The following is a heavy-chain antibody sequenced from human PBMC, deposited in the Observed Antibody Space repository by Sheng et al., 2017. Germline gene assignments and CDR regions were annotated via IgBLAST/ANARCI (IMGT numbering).Heavy chain of an antibody. CDR3: ATVPPNPSHSTHFDS. CDR1: GYTFTTYD. J-gene: IGHJ4*02. D-gene: IGHD6-13*01. V-gene: IGHV1-8*03. CDR2: INPTSGKT. Sequence: QVQLVQSGAEVKKPGASVKVSCKASGYTFTTYDINWVRQATGQGLEWMGWINPTSGKTGYAQKFQGRVTITRDTSISTAYMELSSLRSEDTAVYYCATVPPNPSHSTHFDSWARERWSPSPQ.